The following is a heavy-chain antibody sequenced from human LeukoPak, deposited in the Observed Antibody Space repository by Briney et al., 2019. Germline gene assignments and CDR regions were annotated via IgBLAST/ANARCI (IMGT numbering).Heavy chain of an antibody. CDR1: GYTFTSYD. J-gene: IGHJ3*02. Sequence: GASVKVSCKASGYTFTSYDINWVRQATGQGLEWMGWMNPNSGNTGYAQKLQGRVTMTRDTSTSTVYMELSSLRSEDTAVYYCARAWGYSSGWLDAFDIWGQGTMVTVSS. CDR2: MNPNSGNT. CDR3: ARAWGYSSGWLDAFDI. V-gene: IGHV1-8*01. D-gene: IGHD6-19*01.